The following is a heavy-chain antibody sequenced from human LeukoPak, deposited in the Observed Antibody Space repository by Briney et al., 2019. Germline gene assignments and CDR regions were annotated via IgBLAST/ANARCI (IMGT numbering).Heavy chain of an antibody. Sequence: ASVKVSCKASGYTFTSYYMHWVRQAPGQGLEWMGIINPSGGSTNYAQKFQGRVTMTRDTSINTAYMELSSLRSDDTAVYYCARCKTGDWFDPWGQGTLVTVSS. D-gene: IGHD2/OR15-2a*01. CDR3: ARCKTGDWFDP. CDR2: INPSGGST. J-gene: IGHJ5*02. V-gene: IGHV1-2*02. CDR1: GYTFTSYY.